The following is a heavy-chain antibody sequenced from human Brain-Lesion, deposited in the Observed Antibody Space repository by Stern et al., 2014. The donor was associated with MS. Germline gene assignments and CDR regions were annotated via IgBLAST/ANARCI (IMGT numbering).Heavy chain of an antibody. CDR1: GYIFTGYY. Sequence: VQLLESGAEVKKPGASVKVSCKTSGYIFTGYYIHWVRQAPGQGLAWMAWINPNTGGTKYAHKFQGRVTMSRDTSISTAYVELSSLTSDDTAVYYCARDQRGITIFGVVTDYYYLGMDVWGQGTTVTVSS. J-gene: IGHJ6*02. CDR3: ARDQRGITIFGVVTDYYYLGMDV. V-gene: IGHV1-2*07. D-gene: IGHD3-3*01. CDR2: INPNTGGT.